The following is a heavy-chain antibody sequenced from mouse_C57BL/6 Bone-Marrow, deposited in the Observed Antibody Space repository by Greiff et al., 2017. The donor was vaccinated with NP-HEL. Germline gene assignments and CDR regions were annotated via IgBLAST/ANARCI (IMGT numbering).Heavy chain of an antibody. V-gene: IGHV14-4*01. D-gene: IGHD1-1*01. CDR1: GFNIKDDY. Sequence: VHVKQSGAELVRPGASVKLSCTASGFNIKDDYMHWVKQRPEQGLEWIGWIDPENGDTEYASKFQGKATITADTSSNTAYLQLSSLTSEDTAVYYCTTHYYGSSHWYFDVWGTGTTVTVSS. J-gene: IGHJ1*03. CDR2: IDPENGDT. CDR3: TTHYYGSSHWYFDV.